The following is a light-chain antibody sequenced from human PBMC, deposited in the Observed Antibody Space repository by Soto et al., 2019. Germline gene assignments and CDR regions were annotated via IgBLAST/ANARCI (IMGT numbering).Light chain of an antibody. CDR2: GNS. J-gene: IGLJ3*02. CDR3: QSYDSSLSAL. Sequence: QSVLTQPPSVSGAPRQRVTISCTGSSSNIGAGYDVHWYQPLPGPAPKLLIYGNSNRPSGVPDRFSGSKSGTSASLAITGLQAEDEADYYCQSYDSSLSALFGGGTKLTVL. CDR1: SSNIGAGYD. V-gene: IGLV1-40*01.